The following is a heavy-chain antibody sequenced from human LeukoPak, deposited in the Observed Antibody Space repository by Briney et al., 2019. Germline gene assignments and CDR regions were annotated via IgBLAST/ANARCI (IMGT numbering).Heavy chain of an antibody. CDR3: ARDGANWFGP. Sequence: SETLSLTCSVSGGSISNSHWGWIRQPAGKGLEWIGRIYTSGSTNYNPSLKSRVTMSVDTSKNQFSLSLGSVTAADTAVYYCARDGANWFGPWGQGTLVTVSS. D-gene: IGHD3-16*01. V-gene: IGHV4-4*07. J-gene: IGHJ5*02. CDR1: GGSISNSH. CDR2: IYTSGST.